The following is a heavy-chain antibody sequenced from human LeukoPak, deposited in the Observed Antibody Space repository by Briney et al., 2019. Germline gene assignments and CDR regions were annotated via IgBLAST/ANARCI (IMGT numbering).Heavy chain of an antibody. V-gene: IGHV3-66*01. J-gene: IGHJ5*02. CDR2: IYSGGST. D-gene: IGHD3-10*01. Sequence: GGSLRLSCAASGFTVSSNYMSWVRQAPGKGLEWVSVIYSGGSTYYADSVKGRFTISRDNSKNTLHLQMNSLRAEDTAVYYCARDSAGYNWFDPWGQGTLVTVSS. CDR1: GFTVSSNY. CDR3: ARDSAGYNWFDP.